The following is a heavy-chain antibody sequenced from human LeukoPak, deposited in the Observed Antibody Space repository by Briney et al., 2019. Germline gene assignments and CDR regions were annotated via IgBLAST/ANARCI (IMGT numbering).Heavy chain of an antibody. V-gene: IGHV3-30-3*01. J-gene: IGHJ4*02. D-gene: IGHD3-9*01. CDR3: ARGGLYFDWLPFAY. Sequence: GRSLRLSCAGSGFTFSNYAMNWGRPAPGKGLEWVAVTSYHGSNKYYADSVKGRFTISRDNSKNTLYLQMNSLRAEDTAVYYCARGGLYFDWLPFAYWGQGTLVTVSS. CDR1: GFTFSNYA. CDR2: TSYHGSNK.